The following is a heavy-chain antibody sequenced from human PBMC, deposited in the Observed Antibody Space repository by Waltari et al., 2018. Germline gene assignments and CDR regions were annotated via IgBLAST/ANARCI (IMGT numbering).Heavy chain of an antibody. J-gene: IGHJ2*01. V-gene: IGHV3-48*01. CDR1: GFTFSNYN. Sequence: EVQLVESGGGLVQPGGSLSLSCAASGFTFSNYNMNWVRQAPGKGLEWVADISTSSSTIYYADSVKGRFTISRDNAKNSLYLQMDSLRAEDTAVYYWASLSWYFDLWGRGTLVTVSS. CDR2: ISTSSSTI. CDR3: ASLSWYFDL.